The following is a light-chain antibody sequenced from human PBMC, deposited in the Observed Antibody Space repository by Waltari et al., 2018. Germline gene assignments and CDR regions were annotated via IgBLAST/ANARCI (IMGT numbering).Light chain of an antibody. V-gene: IGKV3-20*01. CDR2: NTY. Sequence: EIVLTQSPGTLSLSPRERATLSCRASQSVARALAWYQQKPGQPPRLLIYNTYTRATGVPDRFSGGGSGTDFSLTISRLEPEDFAVYYCQNYVRLPATFGQGTKVEIK. CDR3: QNYVRLPAT. CDR1: QSVARA. J-gene: IGKJ1*01.